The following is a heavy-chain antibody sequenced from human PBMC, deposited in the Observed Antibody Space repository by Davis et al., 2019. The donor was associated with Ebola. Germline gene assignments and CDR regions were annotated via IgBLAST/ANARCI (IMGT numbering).Heavy chain of an antibody. D-gene: IGHD2-2*01. Sequence: SETLSLTCTVSGGSISSYYWRWLRQPPGKGLDWLGYIYYSGSTNYNPSLKSRVTISVDTSKNQFSLKLSSVTAADAAGYYCARRGRGSSTNYYYGMDVWGQGTTVTVSS. V-gene: IGHV4-59*08. CDR2: IYYSGST. CDR1: GGSISSYY. J-gene: IGHJ6*02. CDR3: ARRGRGSSTNYYYGMDV.